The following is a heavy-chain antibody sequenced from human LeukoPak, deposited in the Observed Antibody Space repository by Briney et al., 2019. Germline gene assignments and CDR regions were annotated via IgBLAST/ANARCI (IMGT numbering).Heavy chain of an antibody. J-gene: IGHJ5*02. Sequence: ASVKVSCKASGYTLTGYYMHWVRQAPGQGLEWMGWINPNSGGTNYTQKFQGRVTMTRDTSISTAYMELSRLRSDDTAVYYCARWEVVAATRSWFDPWGQGTLVTVSS. CDR2: INPNSGGT. CDR3: ARWEVVAATRSWFDP. D-gene: IGHD2-15*01. V-gene: IGHV1-2*02. CDR1: GYTLTGYY.